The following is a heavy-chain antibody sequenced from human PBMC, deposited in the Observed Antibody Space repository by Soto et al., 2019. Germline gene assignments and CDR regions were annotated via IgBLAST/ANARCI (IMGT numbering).Heavy chain of an antibody. CDR2: IIPIFGTA. V-gene: IGHV1-69*01. Sequence: QVQLVQSGAEVKKPGSSVKVSCKASGGTVSSYAISWVRQAPGQGLEWMGGIIPIFGTANYAQKSQGRVTITADEATSTAYMELSSLRSEDTAGYYCARAPSSSSLTLWYFDLWGRGTLVTVSS. J-gene: IGHJ2*01. CDR1: GGTVSSYA. D-gene: IGHD6-6*01. CDR3: ARAPSSSSLTLWYFDL.